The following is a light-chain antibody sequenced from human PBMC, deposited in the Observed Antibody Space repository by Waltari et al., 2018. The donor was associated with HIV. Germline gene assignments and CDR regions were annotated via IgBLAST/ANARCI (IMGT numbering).Light chain of an antibody. Sequence: QSVLTQSPSASGTPGQRVTISCSGGSSNIGSNGVDWYQQFPGTATKLLIYSNNQPPAGVPDRFSGSKSGTSASLAISGLQSEDEATYYCATLDDSLNGPIFGGGTRLTVL. CDR2: SNN. CDR1: SSNIGSNG. V-gene: IGLV1-44*01. CDR3: ATLDDSLNGPI. J-gene: IGLJ2*01.